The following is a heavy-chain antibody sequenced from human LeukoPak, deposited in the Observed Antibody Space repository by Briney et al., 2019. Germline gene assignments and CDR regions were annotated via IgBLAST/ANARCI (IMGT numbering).Heavy chain of an antibody. Sequence: PGGSLRLSCAASGLTVSSTHMSWVRQAPGKGLEWVSIIYGGGTTNYADSVKGRFTISRDTSKNTLFLQMNSLRAEDTAVYYCAKNLPATVYFDYWGQGALVTVSS. CDR3: AKNLPATVYFDY. J-gene: IGHJ4*02. D-gene: IGHD2-2*01. CDR1: GLTVSSTH. V-gene: IGHV3-53*01. CDR2: IYGGGTT.